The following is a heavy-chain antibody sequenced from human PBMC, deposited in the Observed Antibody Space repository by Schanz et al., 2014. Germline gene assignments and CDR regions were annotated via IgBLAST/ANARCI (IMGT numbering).Heavy chain of an antibody. CDR3: ARHRDEMATVSSPFDY. D-gene: IGHD2-15*01. Sequence: QVQLQESGPGLVKPSETLSLTCSVSGDSITGVSRYWGWIRQPPGKGLEWIASDCISATDYVNESLQSGVSISIDRTKNHLSLKVPSVTAADTAVYFCARHRDEMATVSSPFDYWGQGILVTVSS. V-gene: IGHV4-39*01. CDR2: DCISATD. J-gene: IGHJ4*02. CDR1: GDSITGVSRY.